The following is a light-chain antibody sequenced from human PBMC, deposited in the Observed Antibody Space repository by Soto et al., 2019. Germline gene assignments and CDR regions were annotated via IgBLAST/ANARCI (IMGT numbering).Light chain of an antibody. Sequence: EIVLTQSPGTLSLSPGERAPLSCRASQSVSNHYVAWYHQKPGQAPRLLTYAASTRATGIPDRFSGSGSGTDFTLTINRLQPEDSAVYFCHQYGSAPRTFGQGTKVDIK. CDR1: QSVSNHY. CDR3: HQYGSAPRT. V-gene: IGKV3-20*01. CDR2: AAS. J-gene: IGKJ1*01.